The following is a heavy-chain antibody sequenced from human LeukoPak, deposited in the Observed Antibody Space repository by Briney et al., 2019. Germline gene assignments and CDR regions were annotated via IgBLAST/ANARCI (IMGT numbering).Heavy chain of an antibody. V-gene: IGHV4-59*08. CDR3: ARHGADFWSGYYTNHYYYYMDV. J-gene: IGHJ6*03. Sequence: SETLSLTCTVSGGSISSYYWSWIRQPPGKGLEWIGYIYYSGSTNYNPSLKSRVTISVDTSKNQFSLKLSSVTAADTAVYYCARHGADFWSGYYTNHYYYYMDVWGKGTTVTVSS. D-gene: IGHD3-3*01. CDR2: IYYSGST. CDR1: GGSISSYY.